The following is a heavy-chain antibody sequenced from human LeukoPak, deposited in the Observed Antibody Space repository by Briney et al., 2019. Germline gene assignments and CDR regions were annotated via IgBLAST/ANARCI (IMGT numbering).Heavy chain of an antibody. D-gene: IGHD2-21*02. V-gene: IGHV3-53*01. J-gene: IGHJ3*02. Sequence: GGSLRLSCAASGFIVSSNYMSWARQAPGKGLEWVSVISSGGNTYYADSVKGRLTISRDNAKNSLYLQMDSLRAEDTAVYYCARGDSLHLPPTYTFDIWGQGTMVTVSS. CDR1: GFIVSSNY. CDR3: ARGDSLHLPPTYTFDI. CDR2: ISSGGNT.